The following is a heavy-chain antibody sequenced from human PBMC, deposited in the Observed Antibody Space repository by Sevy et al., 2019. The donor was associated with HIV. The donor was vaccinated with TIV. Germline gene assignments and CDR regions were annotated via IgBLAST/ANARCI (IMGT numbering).Heavy chain of an antibody. J-gene: IGHJ6*03. CDR3: ARDGRQIFGVVISYYMDV. Sequence: GGSLRLSCAASGFTFSSYAMHWVRQAPGKGLEWVAVISYDGSNTYYADSVKGRFTISRDNSKNTLYLQMNSLRAEDTAVYYCARDGRQIFGVVISYYMDVWGKGTTVTVSS. CDR1: GFTFSSYA. CDR2: ISYDGSNT. D-gene: IGHD3-3*01. V-gene: IGHV3-30-3*01.